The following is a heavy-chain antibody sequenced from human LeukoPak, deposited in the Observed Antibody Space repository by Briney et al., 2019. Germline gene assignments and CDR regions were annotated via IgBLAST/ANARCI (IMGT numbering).Heavy chain of an antibody. CDR3: AKDPSIAAAGYYYYGMDV. J-gene: IGHJ6*04. D-gene: IGHD6-13*01. CDR1: GFTFSSYE. Sequence: GGSLRLSCAASGFTFSSYEMNWVRQAPGKGLEWVSYISSSGDTIYYADSVKGRFTISRDNSKNTLYLQMNSLRAEDTAVYYCAKDPSIAAAGYYYYGMDVWGKGTTVTVSS. V-gene: IGHV3-48*03. CDR2: ISSSGDTI.